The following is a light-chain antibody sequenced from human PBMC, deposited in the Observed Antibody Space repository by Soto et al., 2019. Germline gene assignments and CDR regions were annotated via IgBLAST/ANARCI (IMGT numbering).Light chain of an antibody. CDR3: QQYNSYSRT. J-gene: IGKJ1*01. Sequence: DIPLTQSPYTLSASPLERVTIXCRASQSISSWLAWYQQKPGKAPKLLIYDASSLESGVPSRFSGSGSGTEFTLTISSLQPDDFATYYCQQYNSYSRTFGQGTKVDIK. V-gene: IGKV1-5*01. CDR2: DAS. CDR1: QSISSW.